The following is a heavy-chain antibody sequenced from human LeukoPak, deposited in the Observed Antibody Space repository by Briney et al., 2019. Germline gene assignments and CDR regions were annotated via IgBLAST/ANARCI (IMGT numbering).Heavy chain of an antibody. Sequence: SVKVSCKASGGTFSSYAISWVRQAPGQGLEWMGGIIPIFGTANYAQKFQGRVTITADESTSTAYMELSSLRSEDTAVYYCASRIAARRYYFDYWGQGTLVTVSS. D-gene: IGHD6-6*01. CDR3: ASRIAARRYYFDY. CDR2: IIPIFGTA. J-gene: IGHJ4*02. CDR1: GGTFSSYA. V-gene: IGHV1-69*13.